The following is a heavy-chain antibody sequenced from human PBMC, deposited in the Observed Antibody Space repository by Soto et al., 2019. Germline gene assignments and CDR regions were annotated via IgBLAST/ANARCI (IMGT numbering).Heavy chain of an antibody. V-gene: IGHV3-53*01. Sequence: EVQLVESGGGLIQPGESLTLSCAASGFTVSSSHMSWVRQATGKGLEWVSVFYRGGGTSYADSVKGRFTISRDNSKNTLYLQLNILRADDTAVYYCAGCSGGICYWFDYWGQGTPVTVSS. D-gene: IGHD2-15*01. CDR3: AGCSGGICYWFDY. J-gene: IGHJ4*02. CDR2: FYRGGGT. CDR1: GFTVSSSH.